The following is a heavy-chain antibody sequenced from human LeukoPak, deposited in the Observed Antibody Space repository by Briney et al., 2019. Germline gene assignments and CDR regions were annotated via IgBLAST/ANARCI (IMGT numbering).Heavy chain of an antibody. D-gene: IGHD3-22*01. J-gene: IGHJ4*02. CDR1: GFTFSGYG. CDR3: ARDSIDDSSGYVDY. Sequence: PGGSLRLSCAASGFTFSGYGMHWVRQAPGKGLEWVAVIWYDGSNKYYADSVKGRFTISRDNSKNTLYLQMNSLRAEDTAVYYCARDSIDDSSGYVDYWGQGTLVTVSS. CDR2: IWYDGSNK. V-gene: IGHV3-33*01.